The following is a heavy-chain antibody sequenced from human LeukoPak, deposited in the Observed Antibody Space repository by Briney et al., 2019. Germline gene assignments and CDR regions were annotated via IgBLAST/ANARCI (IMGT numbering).Heavy chain of an antibody. Sequence: ASVKVSCKASGYTFTTYGISWVRQAPGQGLEWMRWISAYNGNTNYAQKLQGRVTMTTDTSTSTAYMELRSLRSDDTAVYYCARDQWELPRAFDIWGQGTMVTVSS. V-gene: IGHV1-18*01. CDR1: GYTFTTYG. D-gene: IGHD1-26*01. J-gene: IGHJ3*02. CDR2: ISAYNGNT. CDR3: ARDQWELPRAFDI.